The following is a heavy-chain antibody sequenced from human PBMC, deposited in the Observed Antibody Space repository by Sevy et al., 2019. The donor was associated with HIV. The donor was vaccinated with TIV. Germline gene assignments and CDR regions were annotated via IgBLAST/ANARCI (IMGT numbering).Heavy chain of an antibody. V-gene: IGHV3-30*04. CDR3: ARDAGYTTKFHPLH. CDR2: ISSTGNFE. Sequence: GGSLRLSCSASGFRLNTYAMHWVRQAPGKGLEWVSVISSTGNFESYAASVKGRFTISKDNSKNTVSLLMNSLRPEDTAMYYCARDAGYTTKFHPLHWGQGTLVTVSS. D-gene: IGHD5-12*01. CDR1: GFRLNTYA. J-gene: IGHJ4*02.